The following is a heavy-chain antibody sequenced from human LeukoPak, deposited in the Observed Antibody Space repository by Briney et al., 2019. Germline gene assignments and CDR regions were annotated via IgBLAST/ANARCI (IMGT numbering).Heavy chain of an antibody. CDR3: AREGYYDSSGYDPNFDY. CDR2: ISYDGSNK. CDR1: GFTFDDYA. J-gene: IGHJ4*02. V-gene: IGHV3-30-3*01. D-gene: IGHD3-22*01. Sequence: GGSLRLSCAASGFTFDDYAMHWVRQAPGKGLEWVAVISYDGSNKYYADSVKGRFTISGDNSKNTLYLQMNSLRAEDTAVYYCAREGYYDSSGYDPNFDYWGQGTLVTVSS.